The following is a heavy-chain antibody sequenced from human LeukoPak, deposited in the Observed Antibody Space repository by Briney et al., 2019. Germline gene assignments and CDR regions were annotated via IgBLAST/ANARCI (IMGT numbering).Heavy chain of an antibody. Sequence: GGSLRLSCAASGFTFSSYEMNWVRQAPGKGLEWVSYISSSGSTIYYADSVKGRFTISRDNAKNSLYLQMNSLRAEDTAVYYCARDPAYYDILTGYYNYGMDVWGRGTTVTVSS. D-gene: IGHD3-9*01. CDR1: GFTFSSYE. V-gene: IGHV3-48*03. J-gene: IGHJ6*04. CDR2: ISSSGSTI. CDR3: ARDPAYYDILTGYYNYGMDV.